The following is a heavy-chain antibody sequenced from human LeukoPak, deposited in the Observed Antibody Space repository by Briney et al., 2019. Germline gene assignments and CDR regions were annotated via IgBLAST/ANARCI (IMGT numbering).Heavy chain of an antibody. Sequence: PSETLSLTCAVYGGSFSGYYWSWIRQPPGKGLEWIGEINHSGSTNYNPSLKSRVTISVDTSKNQFSLKLSSVTAADTAVYYCARGNEANLDYWGQGTLVTVSS. CDR2: INHSGST. J-gene: IGHJ4*02. CDR3: ARGNEANLDY. CDR1: GGSFSGYY. V-gene: IGHV4-34*01. D-gene: IGHD1-1*01.